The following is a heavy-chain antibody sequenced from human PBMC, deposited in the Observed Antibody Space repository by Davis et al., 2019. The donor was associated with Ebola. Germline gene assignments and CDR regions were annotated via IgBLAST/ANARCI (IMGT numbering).Heavy chain of an antibody. D-gene: IGHD3-10*01. V-gene: IGHV4-59*01. Sequence: MPSETLSLTCTVSGGSISSYYWSWIRQPPGKGLEWIGYIYYSGSTNYNPTLKSRVTISVDTSRTHFSLNLRSVTAAETAVNYCAREVMVPVYRYYFYIMDGWGQGTTVTVS. CDR2: IYYSGST. CDR3: AREVMVPVYRYYFYIMDG. CDR1: GGSISSYY. J-gene: IGHJ6*02.